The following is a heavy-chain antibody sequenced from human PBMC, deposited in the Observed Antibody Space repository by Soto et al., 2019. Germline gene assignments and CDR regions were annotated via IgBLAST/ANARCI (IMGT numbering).Heavy chain of an antibody. Sequence: GGSLRLSCAASGFTFSGSAMHWVRQASGKGLEWVGRIRSKANSYATAYAASVKGRFTISRDDSKNTAYLQMNSLKTEDTAVYYCTRAGDFYYYGSGSYLDYYYYYMDVWGKGTTVTVSS. CDR1: GFTFSGSA. D-gene: IGHD3-10*01. J-gene: IGHJ6*03. CDR3: TRAGDFYYYGSGSYLDYYYYYMDV. CDR2: IRSKANSYAT. V-gene: IGHV3-73*01.